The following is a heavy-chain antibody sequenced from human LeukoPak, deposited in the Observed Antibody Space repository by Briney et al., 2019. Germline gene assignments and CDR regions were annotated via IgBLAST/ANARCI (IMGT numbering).Heavy chain of an antibody. CDR1: GFTFSSYA. CDR2: ISYDGSNK. J-gene: IGHJ4*02. Sequence: GGSLRLSCAASGFTFSSYAMHWVRRAPGKGLEWVAVISYDGSNKYYADSVKGRFTISRDNSKNTLYLQMNSLRAEDTAVYYCASLAGTIKRPFDHWGQGTLVTVSS. CDR3: ASLAGTIKRPFDH. V-gene: IGHV3-30*04. D-gene: IGHD1-14*01.